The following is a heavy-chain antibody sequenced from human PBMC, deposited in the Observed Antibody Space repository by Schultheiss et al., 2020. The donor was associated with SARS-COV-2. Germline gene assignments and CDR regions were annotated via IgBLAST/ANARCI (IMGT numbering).Heavy chain of an antibody. Sequence: GGSLRLSCAASGFTFSNYWMTWVRQAPGKGLEWVAVIWYDGSNKYYADSVKGRFTISRDNSKNSLYLQMNSLRAEDTAVYYCVRGELVAGHDYWGQGTLVTVSS. CDR2: IWYDGSNK. D-gene: IGHD6-19*01. V-gene: IGHV3-33*08. CDR3: VRGELVAGHDY. J-gene: IGHJ4*02. CDR1: GFTFSNYW.